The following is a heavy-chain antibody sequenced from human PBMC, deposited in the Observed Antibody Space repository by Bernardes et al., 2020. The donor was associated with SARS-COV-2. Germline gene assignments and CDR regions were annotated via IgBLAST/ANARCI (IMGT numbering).Heavy chain of an antibody. Sequence: ASVKVSCKASGYSFSSYDSNWVRQGTGEGLEWMAWMQPCSGAAGHAPQSQGRVSLTSDTSASTAYMELTSLTSDDTAVYYCVRVGGDFRSPSRHDPWGQGTLVTVSS. J-gene: IGHJ5*02. D-gene: IGHD6-25*01. CDR3: VRVGGDFRSPSRHDP. CDR1: GYSFSSYD. V-gene: IGHV1-8*01. CDR2: MQPCSGAA.